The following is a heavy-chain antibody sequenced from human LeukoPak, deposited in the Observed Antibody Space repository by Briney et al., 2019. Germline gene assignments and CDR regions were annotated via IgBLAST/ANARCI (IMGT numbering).Heavy chain of an antibody. D-gene: IGHD1-26*01. CDR1: GFIFSTYG. V-gene: IGHV3-21*01. CDR3: ARDWKWDFDY. Sequence: PGGSLRLSCTASGFIFSTYGMHWVRQAPGKGLEWVSSISSSSSYIYYADSVKGRFTISRDNAKNSLYLQMNSLRAEDTAVYYCARDWKWDFDYWGQGTLVTVSS. J-gene: IGHJ4*02. CDR2: ISSSSSYI.